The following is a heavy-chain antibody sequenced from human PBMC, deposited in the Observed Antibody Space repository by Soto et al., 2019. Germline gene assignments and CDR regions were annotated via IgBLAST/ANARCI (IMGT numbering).Heavy chain of an antibody. CDR2: ISYSGRT. Sequence: PSETLSLTCTVSGGSISSNNYFWGWIRQPPGKALEWIGSISYSGRTYYTPSLKSRVTISVDTSKNQFSLKLSSVTAADTAVYYCARVVRITMVRGVQPYNWFDPWGQGTLVTVSS. CDR3: ARVVRITMVRGVQPYNWFDP. V-gene: IGHV4-39*07. J-gene: IGHJ5*02. CDR1: GGSISSNNYF. D-gene: IGHD3-10*01.